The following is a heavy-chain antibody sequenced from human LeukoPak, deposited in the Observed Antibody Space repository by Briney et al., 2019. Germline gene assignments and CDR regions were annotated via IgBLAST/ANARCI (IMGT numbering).Heavy chain of an antibody. CDR3: ARHSGSYDPDY. D-gene: IGHD1-26*01. CDR2: LYYSGRT. CDR1: GGSISSGGYY. V-gene: IGHV4-31*03. J-gene: IGHJ4*02. Sequence: SDTLSLTCTVSGGSISSGGYYWSWIRPHPGKGLEWIGNLYYSGRTYDNPSLDSRVTISVDTSKTQFSLKLSSVTAADTAVYYCARHSGSYDPDYWGQGTLVTVSS.